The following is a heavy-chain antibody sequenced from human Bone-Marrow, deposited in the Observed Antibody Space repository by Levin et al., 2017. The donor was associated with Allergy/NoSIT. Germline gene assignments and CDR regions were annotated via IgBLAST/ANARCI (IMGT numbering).Heavy chain of an antibody. J-gene: IGHJ3*02. Sequence: SETLSLTCTVSGGSISSSNYYWGWIRQPPGKGLEWIGGIYYSGSTNYNPSLKSRVTTSVDTSKNEFSLKLSSVTAADTAVYYCARQDFYGSGSYLTFDIWGQGTMVTVSS. CDR1: GGSISSSNYY. CDR2: IYYSGST. CDR3: ARQDFYGSGSYLTFDI. D-gene: IGHD3-10*01. V-gene: IGHV4-39*01.